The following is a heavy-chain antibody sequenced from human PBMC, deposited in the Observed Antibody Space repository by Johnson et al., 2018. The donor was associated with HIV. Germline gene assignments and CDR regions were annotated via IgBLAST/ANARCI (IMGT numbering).Heavy chain of an antibody. CDR3: AKVQGLTTGTTRGAFDI. CDR1: GFSFSDYD. V-gene: IGHV3-13*01. J-gene: IGHJ3*02. D-gene: IGHD1-1*01. CDR2: IGTAGDT. Sequence: VQLVESGGGLVQPGGSLRLSCAASGFSFSDYDMHWVRQLTGKSLEWVSAIGTAGDTFYPGSVKGRFTISRENPKNSLYLQINSLRAGDTAVYYCAKVQGLTTGTTRGAFDIWGQGTMVTVSS.